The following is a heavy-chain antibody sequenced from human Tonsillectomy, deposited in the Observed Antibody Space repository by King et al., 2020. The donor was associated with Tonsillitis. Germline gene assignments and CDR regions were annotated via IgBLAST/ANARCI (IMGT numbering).Heavy chain of an antibody. CDR1: GFTFDDYA. J-gene: IGHJ6*02. CDR3: AKVCIAANYYYGMDV. Sequence: VQLVESGGGLVQPGRSLRLSCAASGFTFDDYAMHWVRQAPGKGLEWVSGISWNSGSIGYADSVKGRFNISRDNAKNSLYLQMNSLRAEDTALYYCAKVCIAANYYYGMDVWGQGTTVTVSS. V-gene: IGHV3-9*01. CDR2: ISWNSGSI. D-gene: IGHD6-13*01.